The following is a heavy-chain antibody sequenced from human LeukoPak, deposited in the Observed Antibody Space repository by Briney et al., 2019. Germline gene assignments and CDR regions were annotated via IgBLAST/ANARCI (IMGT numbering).Heavy chain of an antibody. J-gene: IGHJ3*02. CDR2: INPNSGGT. D-gene: IGHD4-11*01. CDR3: ASSLTTAYSQHETTDAFDI. V-gene: IGHV1-2*02. CDR1: GYTFTGYY. Sequence: ASVKVSCKASGYTFTGYYMHWVRQAPGQGLEWMGWINPNSGGTNYAQKFQGRVTMTRDTSISTAYMELSRLRSDDTAVYYCASSLTTAYSQHETTDAFDIWGQGTMVTVSS.